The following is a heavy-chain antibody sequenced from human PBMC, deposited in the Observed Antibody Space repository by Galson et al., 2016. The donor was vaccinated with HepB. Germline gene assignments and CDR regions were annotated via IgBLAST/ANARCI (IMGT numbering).Heavy chain of an antibody. J-gene: IGHJ4*02. V-gene: IGHV1-69*13. Sequence: SVKVSCKASGGTFSTSGFSWVRQAPGQGLEWMGGVIPILGTPNYAQKFHGRVTITADESTSTAYVELSSLRYDDTAVYYCARDGGEMATAYWGQGTLVTVSS. CDR2: VIPILGTP. CDR3: ARDGGEMATAY. D-gene: IGHD5-24*01. CDR1: GGTFSTSG.